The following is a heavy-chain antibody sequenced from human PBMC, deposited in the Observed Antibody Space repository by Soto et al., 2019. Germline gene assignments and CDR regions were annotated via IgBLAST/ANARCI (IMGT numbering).Heavy chain of an antibody. CDR3: ARRSDYGSGSPNWFDP. V-gene: IGHV3-21*01. CDR1: GFTFSSYS. Sequence: GGSLRLSCAASGFTFSSYSMNWVRQAPGKGLEWVSSISSSSSYIYYADSVKGRFTISRDNAKNSLYLQMNSLRAEDTAVYYCARRSDYGSGSPNWFDPWGQGTLVTVSS. CDR2: ISSSSSYI. D-gene: IGHD3-10*01. J-gene: IGHJ5*02.